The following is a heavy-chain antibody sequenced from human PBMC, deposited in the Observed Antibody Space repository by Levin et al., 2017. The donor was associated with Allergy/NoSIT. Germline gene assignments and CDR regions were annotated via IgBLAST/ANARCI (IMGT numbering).Heavy chain of an antibody. D-gene: IGHD3-3*02. CDR2: ISRSGTYT. J-gene: IGHJ3*02. CDR3: ARGVFSGDAFDI. V-gene: IGHV3-11*05. Sequence: GGSLRLSCAASGFTFSDYYMTWIRQAPGKGLEWVSYISRSGTYTNYADSVTGRFTISRDDAKSSGEIQMNNLRAEDTGCYFCARGVFSGDAFDIWGQGTRVVVST. CDR1: GFTFSDYY.